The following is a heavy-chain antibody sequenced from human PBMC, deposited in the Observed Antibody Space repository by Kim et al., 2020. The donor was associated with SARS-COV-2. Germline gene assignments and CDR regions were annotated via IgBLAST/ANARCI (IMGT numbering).Heavy chain of an antibody. CDR3: ARDHTSLVQGEEYYGMDV. CDR1: GYTFTSYY. D-gene: IGHD3-10*01. CDR2: INPSGGST. V-gene: IGHV1-46*01. J-gene: IGHJ6*02. Sequence: ASVKVSCKASGYTFTSYYMHWVRQAPGQGLEWMGIINPSGGSTSYAQKFQGRVTMTRDTSTSTVYMELSSLRSEDKAVYYCARDHTSLVQGEEYYGMDVWGQGTTVTVAS.